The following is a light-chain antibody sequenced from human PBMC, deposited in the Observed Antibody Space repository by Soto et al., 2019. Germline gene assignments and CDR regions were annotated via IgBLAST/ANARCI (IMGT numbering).Light chain of an antibody. CDR1: SSDVGGYDY. Sequence: QSALTQPASVSGSPGQSITISCTGTSSDVGGYDYVSWYQHHPGKAPKLLIYDVSNRPSGVSNRFSGSKSDNTASLTISGLQPEDEADCYCSSYTTSNTRQIVFGTGTKVTVL. CDR2: DVS. V-gene: IGLV2-14*03. CDR3: SSYTTSNTRQIV. J-gene: IGLJ1*01.